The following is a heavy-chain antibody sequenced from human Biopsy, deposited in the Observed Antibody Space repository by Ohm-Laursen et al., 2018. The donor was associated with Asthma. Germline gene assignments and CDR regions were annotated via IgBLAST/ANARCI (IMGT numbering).Heavy chain of an antibody. CDR2: INAGNGNT. CDR3: ARGQKSAGDRWFDP. Sequence: ASVKVSCKASGYTFISYAIHWVRQAPGQRLEWMGWINAGNGNTKYSQKFQGRVTITRDTSASTAYMELSSLRSEDTAVYYCARGQKSAGDRWFDPWGHGTLVTVSS. V-gene: IGHV1-3*01. J-gene: IGHJ5*02. CDR1: GYTFISYA. D-gene: IGHD6-13*01.